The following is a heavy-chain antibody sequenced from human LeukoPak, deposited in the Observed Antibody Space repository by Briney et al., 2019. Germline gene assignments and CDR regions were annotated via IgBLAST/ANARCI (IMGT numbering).Heavy chain of an antibody. V-gene: IGHV4-39*01. CDR3: ARNRYYYGSGSYGVPNWFDP. CDR2: IYYSGST. CDR1: GGSISSSSYY. J-gene: IGHJ5*02. D-gene: IGHD3-10*01. Sequence: SETLSLTCTVSGGSISSSSYYWGWIRQPPGKGLEWIGSIYYSGSTYYSPSLKSRVTISVDTSKNQFSLKLSSVTAADTAVYYCARNRYYYGSGSYGVPNWFDPWGQGTLVTVSS.